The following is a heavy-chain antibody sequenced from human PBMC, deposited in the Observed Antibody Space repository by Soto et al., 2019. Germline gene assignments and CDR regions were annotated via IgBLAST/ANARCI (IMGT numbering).Heavy chain of an antibody. J-gene: IGHJ1*01. V-gene: IGHV4-59*01. Sequence: LSLTCTVSGGSISSYYWSWIRQPPGKGLEWIGYIYYSGSTNYNPSLKSRVTISVDTSKNQFSLKLSSVTAADTAVYYCARGAEGRDGFFLEYFQHWGQGTLVTVSS. CDR1: GGSISSYY. CDR3: ARGAEGRDGFFLEYFQH. CDR2: IYYSGST. D-gene: IGHD1-26*01.